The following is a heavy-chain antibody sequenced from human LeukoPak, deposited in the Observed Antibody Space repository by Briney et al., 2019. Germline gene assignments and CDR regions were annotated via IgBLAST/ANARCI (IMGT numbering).Heavy chain of an antibody. J-gene: IGHJ4*02. CDR1: AFTFSSYA. D-gene: IGHD1/OR15-1a*01. Sequence: GGSLRPSCAAYAFTFSSYAMSWVRQAPGEGLEWVSAISGRGGSTYDAASVKGPFTISRDNSKNTLYLQMNSLRAEDTAVYYCAKDPEHGYYFDYWGQGTLVTVSS. CDR3: AKDPEHGYYFDY. V-gene: IGHV3-23*01. CDR2: ISGRGGST.